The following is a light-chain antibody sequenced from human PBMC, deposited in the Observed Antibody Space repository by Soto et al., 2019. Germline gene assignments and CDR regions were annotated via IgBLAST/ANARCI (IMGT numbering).Light chain of an antibody. Sequence: EIVVTQSPATLSVSPGETVTLSCRASQSVSTMLAWYQQTPGHAPRLLIYGASTRATGIPARFSGSGSGTEFTLTISSLQSEDSAIYYCQQYNGWPPRTSGQGTKLESK. CDR1: QSVSTM. V-gene: IGKV3-15*01. J-gene: IGKJ2*02. CDR3: QQYNGWPPRT. CDR2: GAS.